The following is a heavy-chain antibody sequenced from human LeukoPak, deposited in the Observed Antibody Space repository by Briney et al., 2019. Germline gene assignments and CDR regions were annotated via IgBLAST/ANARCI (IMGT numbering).Heavy chain of an antibody. J-gene: IGHJ1*01. CDR1: GFTFTSFG. V-gene: IGHV1-18*01. D-gene: IGHD4-11*01. CDR3: GRWRESSNWPPGYLQH. CDR2: ISAYNGNT. Sequence: ASVKVSCKASGFTFTSFGFSWVRQAPGQGLEWMGWISAYNGNTNYAQSLQGRVTMTTDASTSTVYMELRSLRSDDTAVYYCGRWRESSNWPPGYLQHWGQGTLVIVSS.